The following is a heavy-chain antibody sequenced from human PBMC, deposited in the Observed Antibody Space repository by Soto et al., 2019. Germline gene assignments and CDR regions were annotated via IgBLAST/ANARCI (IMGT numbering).Heavy chain of an antibody. D-gene: IGHD1-26*01. CDR1: GFTFSSYA. CDR2: ISGSGGST. Sequence: GSLRLSCAASGFTFSSYAMSWVRQAPGKGLEWVSGISGSGGSTYYADSVKGRFTISRDNSKNTLYLQMHSLRAEDTAVYYCAKDLVGTEYYFDYWGQGTLVTVSS. CDR3: AKDLVGTEYYFDY. V-gene: IGHV3-23*01. J-gene: IGHJ4*02.